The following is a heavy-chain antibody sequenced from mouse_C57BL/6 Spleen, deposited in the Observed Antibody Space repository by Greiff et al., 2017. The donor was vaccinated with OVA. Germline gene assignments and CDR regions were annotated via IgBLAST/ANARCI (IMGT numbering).Heavy chain of an antibody. Sequence: QVQLQQSGAELVKPGASVKLSCKASGYTFTSYWMHWVKQRPGQGLEWIGMIHPNSGSTNYNEKFKSKATLTVDKSSSTAYMQLSSLTSEDSAVYYCALANWDWYFDVWGTGTTVTVSS. CDR2: IHPNSGST. CDR3: ALANWDWYFDV. V-gene: IGHV1-64*01. J-gene: IGHJ1*03. D-gene: IGHD4-1*01. CDR1: GYTFTSYW.